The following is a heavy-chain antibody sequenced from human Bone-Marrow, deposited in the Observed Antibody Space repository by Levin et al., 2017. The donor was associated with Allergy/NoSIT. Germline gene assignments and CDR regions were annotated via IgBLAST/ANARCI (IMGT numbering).Heavy chain of an antibody. Sequence: GESLKISCAASGFTFSDFGIHWVRQAPGKGLEWVAVIWYDGSNTYYTYSFQGRFTISRDNSKKTLYLQMDSLRAEDTAVYYCARDRYSAVAGIDWTHPLDYWGQGTLVTVSS. D-gene: IGHD6-19*01. V-gene: IGHV3-33*01. CDR1: GFTFSDFG. CDR3: ARDRYSAVAGIDWTHPLDY. CDR2: IWYDGSNT. J-gene: IGHJ4*02.